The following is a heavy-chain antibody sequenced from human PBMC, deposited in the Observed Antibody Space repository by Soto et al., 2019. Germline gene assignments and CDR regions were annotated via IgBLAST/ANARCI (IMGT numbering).Heavy chain of an antibody. D-gene: IGHD1-26*01. CDR1: GGSIISSNW. Sequence: SETLSRTCAVSGGSIISSNWWSWVRQPPGKGLEWIGEIYHSGSTNYNPSLKSRVTISVDKSKNQFSLKLSSVTAADTAVYYCARVSGSYYYGMDVWGQGTTVTVSS. CDR2: IYHSGST. V-gene: IGHV4-4*02. J-gene: IGHJ6*02. CDR3: ARVSGSYYYGMDV.